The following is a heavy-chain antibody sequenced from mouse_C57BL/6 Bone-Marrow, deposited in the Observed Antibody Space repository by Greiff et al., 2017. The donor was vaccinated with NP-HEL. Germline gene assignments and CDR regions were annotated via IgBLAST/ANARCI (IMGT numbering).Heavy chain of an antibody. D-gene: IGHD1-1*01. Sequence: LQESGAELVRPGTSVKVSCKASGYAFTNYLIEWVKQRPGQGLEWIGVINPGSGGTNYNEKFKGKATLTADKSSSTAYMQLSSLTSEDSAVYFCAREENYYGSSYWGQGTTLTVSS. V-gene: IGHV1-54*01. CDR1: GYAFTNYL. J-gene: IGHJ2*01. CDR2: INPGSGGT. CDR3: AREENYYGSSY.